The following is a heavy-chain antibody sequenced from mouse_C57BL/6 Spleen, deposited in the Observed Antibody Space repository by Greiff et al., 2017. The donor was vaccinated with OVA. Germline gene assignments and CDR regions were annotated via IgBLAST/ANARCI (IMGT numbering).Heavy chain of an antibody. Sequence: QVQLQQSGPELVKPGASVKISCKASGYAFSSSWMNWVKQRPGKGLEWIGRIYPGDGDTNYNGKFKGKATLTADKSSSTAYMQLSSLTSEDSAVYFCARVDSSGPFYAMDYWGQGTSVTVSS. J-gene: IGHJ4*01. CDR3: ARVDSSGPFYAMDY. D-gene: IGHD3-2*02. V-gene: IGHV1-82*01. CDR2: IYPGDGDT. CDR1: GYAFSSSW.